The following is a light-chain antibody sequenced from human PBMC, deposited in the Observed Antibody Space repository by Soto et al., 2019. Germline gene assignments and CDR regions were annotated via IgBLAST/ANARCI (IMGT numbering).Light chain of an antibody. CDR3: QSYDSSLSGVV. CDR1: SSNIGAGYD. V-gene: IGLV1-40*01. CDR2: GNS. J-gene: IGLJ2*01. Sequence: QSVLTQPPSVSGAPGQRVTISCTGSSSNIGAGYDVHWYQQLPGTAPKLLIYGNSNRPSGVPDRFSGSKSGTSASLAITGLQAADEADYYCQSYDSSLSGVVFGGGTKLTGL.